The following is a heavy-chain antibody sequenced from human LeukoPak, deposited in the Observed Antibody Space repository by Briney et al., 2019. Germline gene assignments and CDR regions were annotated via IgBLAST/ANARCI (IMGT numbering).Heavy chain of an antibody. Sequence: GGSLRLSCAASGFTFSSYDMHWVRQAPGKGLEWVAFIRYGGSNKYYADSVKGRFTISRDNSKNTLYLQMSSLRAEDTAVYYCEREIMYFYDSGGYWDAFDIWGQGTMLTVSS. CDR1: GFTFSSYD. CDR3: EREIMYFYDSGGYWDAFDI. V-gene: IGHV3-30*02. J-gene: IGHJ3*02. D-gene: IGHD3-22*01. CDR2: IRYGGSNK.